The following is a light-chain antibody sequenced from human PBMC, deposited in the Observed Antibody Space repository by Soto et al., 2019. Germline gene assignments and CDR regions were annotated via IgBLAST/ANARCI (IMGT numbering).Light chain of an antibody. CDR2: LEGSGSY. V-gene: IGLV4-60*02. CDR1: SGHSSYI. CDR3: ETWDSSTFRV. Sequence: QPVLTQSSSASASLGSSVKLTCTLSSGHSSYIIAWHQQQPGKAPRYLMKLEGSGSYNKGSGVPDRFSGSSSGADRYLTISNLQFEDEADYYCETWDSSTFRVFGGGTQLTVL. J-gene: IGLJ3*02.